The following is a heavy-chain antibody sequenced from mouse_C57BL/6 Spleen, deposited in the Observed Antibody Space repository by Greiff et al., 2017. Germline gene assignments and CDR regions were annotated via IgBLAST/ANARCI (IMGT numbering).Heavy chain of an antibody. V-gene: IGHV1-82*01. D-gene: IGHD1-1*01. CDR3: VPHYYGSSFAY. CDR1: GYAFSSSW. Sequence: QVQLQQSGPELVKPGASVKISCKASGYAFSSSWMNWVKQRPGKGLEWIGRIYPGDGDTNYNGKFKGKATLTADKSSSTAYMQLSSLTSEDSAVYFCVPHYYGSSFAYWGQGTLVTVSA. J-gene: IGHJ3*01. CDR2: IYPGDGDT.